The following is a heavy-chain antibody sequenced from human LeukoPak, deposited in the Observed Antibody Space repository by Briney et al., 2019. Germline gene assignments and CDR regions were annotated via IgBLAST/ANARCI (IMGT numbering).Heavy chain of an antibody. CDR2: ISYDGSNK. Sequence: GGSLRLSCAASGFTFSSYAMHWVRQVPGKGLEWVAVISYDGSNKYYADSVKGRFTISRDNSKNTLYLQMNSLRAEDTAVYYCAREDDSNTFDYWGQGTLVTVSS. CDR3: AREDDSNTFDY. CDR1: GFTFSSYA. V-gene: IGHV3-30-3*01. J-gene: IGHJ4*02. D-gene: IGHD3-22*01.